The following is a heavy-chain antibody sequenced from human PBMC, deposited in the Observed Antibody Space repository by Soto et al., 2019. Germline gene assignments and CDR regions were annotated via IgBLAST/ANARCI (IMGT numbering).Heavy chain of an antibody. Sequence: GGSLRLSCAASGFPFSSYAMAWVRQVPGKGLEWVSGISGTGDSTYYGDSVKGRFTISRDDSKNTLYLQMDSLRADDTAVYYCARGVAGSGFDLWGQGTLVTVSS. CDR3: ARGVAGSGFDL. J-gene: IGHJ4*02. V-gene: IGHV3-23*01. CDR2: ISGTGDST. CDR1: GFPFSSYA. D-gene: IGHD6-19*01.